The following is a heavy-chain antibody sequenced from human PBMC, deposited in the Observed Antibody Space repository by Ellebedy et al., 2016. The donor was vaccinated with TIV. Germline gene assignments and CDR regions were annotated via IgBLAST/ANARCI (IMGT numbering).Heavy chain of an antibody. CDR3: ARLPDDYVWGSYRYTTVLDYYYGMDV. CDR1: GGSISSSSYY. CDR2: IYYSGST. Sequence: SETLSLTCTVSGGSISSSSYYWGWIRQPPGKGLEWIGSIYYSGSTYYNPSLKSRVTISVDTSKNQFSLKLSSVTAADTAVYYCARLPDDYVWGSYRYTTVLDYYYGMDVWGQGTTVTVSS. J-gene: IGHJ6*02. D-gene: IGHD3-16*02. V-gene: IGHV4-39*01.